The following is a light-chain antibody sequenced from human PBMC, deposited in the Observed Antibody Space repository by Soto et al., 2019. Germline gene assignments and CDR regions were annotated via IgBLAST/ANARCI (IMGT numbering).Light chain of an antibody. Sequence: QSVLTQPPSASGTPGQRVTISCSGSSSDVDSYNRVSWYQQPPGTAPKLMIYEVSNRPSGVPDRFSGSRSVNTASLTISGLQAEDEADYYCCSYEGSHTWVFGTGTKVTVL. V-gene: IGLV2-18*02. CDR2: EVS. CDR1: SSDVDSYNR. J-gene: IGLJ1*01. CDR3: CSYEGSHTWV.